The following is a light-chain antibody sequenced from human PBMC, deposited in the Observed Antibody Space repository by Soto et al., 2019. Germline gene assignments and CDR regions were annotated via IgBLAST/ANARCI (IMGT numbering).Light chain of an antibody. CDR1: QSVSSSF. CDR3: QQYESSPLT. J-gene: IGKJ4*01. V-gene: IGKV3-20*01. Sequence: EIVLTQSPDTLSLSPGERATLSCRASQSVSSSFLAWYHQKPGQAPRLLIYRASSRATGITDRFTGSGSGTDFTLTISRLEPEDVAVYYCQQYESSPLTFGGGTKVEIK. CDR2: RAS.